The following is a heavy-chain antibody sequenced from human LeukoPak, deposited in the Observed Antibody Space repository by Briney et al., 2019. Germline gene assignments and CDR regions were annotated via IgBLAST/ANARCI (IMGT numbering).Heavy chain of an antibody. CDR1: GFTFSSYA. Sequence: GGSLTLSCAVSGFTFSSYAMNWVRHAPGEGLEWVSVIRDSDGTTYDADSVKGQFNIYRDHYKKKLYVQMNSLRDEDTAVYYCSHCSGGTCYSYAFDMWGQGTMVTVFS. CDR3: SHCSGGTCYSYAFDM. CDR2: IRDSDGTT. V-gene: IGHV3-23*01. D-gene: IGHD2-15*01. J-gene: IGHJ3*02.